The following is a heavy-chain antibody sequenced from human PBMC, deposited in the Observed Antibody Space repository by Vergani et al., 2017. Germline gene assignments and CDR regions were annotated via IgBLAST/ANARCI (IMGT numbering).Heavy chain of an antibody. CDR2: ISGSGGST. V-gene: IGHV3-23*04. D-gene: IGHD5-18*01. Sequence: VQLVESGGGVVQPGRSLRLSCAASGFTFSSYGMHWVRQAPGKGLEWVSAISGSGGSTYYADSVKGRFTISRDNSKNTLYLQMNSLRAEDTAEYYCARPEGVTAVLDYWGQGTLVTVSS. J-gene: IGHJ4*02. CDR1: GFTFSSYG. CDR3: ARPEGVTAVLDY.